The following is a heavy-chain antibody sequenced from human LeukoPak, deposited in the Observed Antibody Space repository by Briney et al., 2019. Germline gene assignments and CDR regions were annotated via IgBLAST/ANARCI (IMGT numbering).Heavy chain of an antibody. J-gene: IGHJ4*02. CDR3: ARDGSQRASPFDY. V-gene: IGHV3-30*04. D-gene: IGHD1-1*01. Sequence: GGSLRLSCAAPGFTFSSYAMHWVRQAPGKGLEWVAVISYDGSNKYYADSVKGRFTISRDKSKNTLFLQMNSLRAEDTAIYYCARDGSQRASPFDYWGQGTLVTVSS. CDR2: ISYDGSNK. CDR1: GFTFSSYA.